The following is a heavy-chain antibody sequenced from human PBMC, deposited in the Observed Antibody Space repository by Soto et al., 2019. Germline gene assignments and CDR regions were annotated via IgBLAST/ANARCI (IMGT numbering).Heavy chain of an antibody. D-gene: IGHD3-10*01. Sequence: EVQLVESGGGLVQPGGSLRLSCAASGFTFRSDSMNWVRQAPGKRLEWVSYISSSSSTIYYADSVKGRFTISRDNAKNTLYMQMNSLRDEDTAVYYCARDPGTINWFDPWGQGTLVTVSS. J-gene: IGHJ5*02. CDR1: GFTFRSDS. V-gene: IGHV3-48*02. CDR3: ARDPGTINWFDP. CDR2: ISSSSSTI.